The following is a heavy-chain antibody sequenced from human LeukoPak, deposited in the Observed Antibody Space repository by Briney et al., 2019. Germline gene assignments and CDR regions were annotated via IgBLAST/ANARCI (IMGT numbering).Heavy chain of an antibody. CDR1: GGSISSSNW. J-gene: IGHJ4*02. CDR2: IYHSGST. D-gene: IGHD6-13*01. CDR3: ARMIAAAGTYYTGFDY. V-gene: IGHV4-4*02. Sequence: SGTLSLTCAVSGGSISSSNWWSWVRQPRGKGLEWIGEIYHSGSTNYNPSLKSRVTISVDKSKNQFSLKLSSVTAADTAVYYCARMIAAAGTYYTGFDYWGQGTLVTVSS.